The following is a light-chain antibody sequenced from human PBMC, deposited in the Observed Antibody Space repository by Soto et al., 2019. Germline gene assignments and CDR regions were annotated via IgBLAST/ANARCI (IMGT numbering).Light chain of an antibody. J-gene: IGKJ4*01. CDR1: QSISSW. Sequence: DIQMTQSPSTLSASVGDRVTITCRASQSISSWLAWYQQKPGKAPKLLIYDASSLESGVPSRFSGSGSGTEFTLTIISLQPDDFATYYCQQYNSYPFGGGTKVEIK. CDR3: QQYNSYP. CDR2: DAS. V-gene: IGKV1-5*01.